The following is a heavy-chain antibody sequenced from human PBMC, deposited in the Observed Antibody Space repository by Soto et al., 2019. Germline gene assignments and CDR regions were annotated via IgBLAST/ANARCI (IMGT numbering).Heavy chain of an antibody. V-gene: IGHV3-73*01. J-gene: IGHJ4*02. CDR3: TSFRHAVAGTENFDY. CDR2: IRSKANSYTT. CDR1: GFTFSDAT. D-gene: IGHD6-19*01. Sequence: EVQLVESGGGLVQPGGSLKLSCATSGFTFSDATIHWVRRASGKGLEWVGRIRSKANSYTTEYATSVKGKFTISRDDTKDTAYLQMSRLKTEDTAVYFCTSFRHAVAGTENFDYWGQGTLVTVSS.